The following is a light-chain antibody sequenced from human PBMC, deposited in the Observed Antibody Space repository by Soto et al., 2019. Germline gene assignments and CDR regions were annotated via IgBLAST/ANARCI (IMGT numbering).Light chain of an antibody. Sequence: DLQMTQSPSTLSASVGDRVTITCRSSQNISTWLAWYQQKSGKAPKLLISDVSNLESGVPSRFSGSGSGTEFSLSIRSLQPDEFATYYCQQYDSYRTFGQGTKVDIK. CDR2: DVS. CDR3: QQYDSYRT. J-gene: IGKJ1*01. CDR1: QNISTW. V-gene: IGKV1-5*01.